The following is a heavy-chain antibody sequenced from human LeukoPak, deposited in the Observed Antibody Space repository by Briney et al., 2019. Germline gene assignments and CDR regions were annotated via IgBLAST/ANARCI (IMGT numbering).Heavy chain of an antibody. D-gene: IGHD6-19*01. Sequence: ASVKVSCRASGYTFTSNGISWVRQAPGQGLEWMAWISPYNGDTTYAQELQGRVTVTTDASTSTAYMELRSLRSDDMAMYFCARLRGGIYSSRDAFDIWGQGTMVTVSS. CDR1: GYTFTSNG. CDR3: ARLRGGIYSSRDAFDI. V-gene: IGHV1-18*03. CDR2: ISPYNGDT. J-gene: IGHJ3*02.